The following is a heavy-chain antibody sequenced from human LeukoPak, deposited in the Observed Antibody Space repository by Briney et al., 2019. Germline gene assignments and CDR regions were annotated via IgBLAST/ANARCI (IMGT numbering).Heavy chain of an antibody. CDR2: ISGNGDGT. Sequence: GGSLRLSCAASGFTFSNYAMSWVRQAPGKGLEWVSAISGNGDGTYYVDSVKGRSTISRDNSKNTLYLQMNSLRAEDTAVYYCALYCSGGSCYSMGGAFDIWGQGTLVTVSS. V-gene: IGHV3-23*01. J-gene: IGHJ3*02. CDR3: ALYCSGGSCYSMGGAFDI. CDR1: GFTFSNYA. D-gene: IGHD2-15*01.